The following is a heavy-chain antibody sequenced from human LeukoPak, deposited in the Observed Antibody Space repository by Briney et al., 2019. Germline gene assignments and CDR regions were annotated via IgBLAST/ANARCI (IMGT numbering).Heavy chain of an antibody. Sequence: SETLSLTRAVYGGSFSGYYWSWIRQPPGKGLEWIGEINHSGSTNYNPSLKSRVTISVDTSKNQFSLKLSSVTAADTAVYYCARRAGNYYYYYMDVWGKGTTVTVSS. D-gene: IGHD6-19*01. CDR1: GGSFSGYY. J-gene: IGHJ6*03. CDR2: INHSGST. CDR3: ARRAGNYYYYYMDV. V-gene: IGHV4-34*01.